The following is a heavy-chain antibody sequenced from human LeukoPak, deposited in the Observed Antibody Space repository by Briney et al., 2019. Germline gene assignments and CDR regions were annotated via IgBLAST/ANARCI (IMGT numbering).Heavy chain of an antibody. Sequence: GGSLRLSCAASGFTFSRYWMHCVRQRPGKGLVWFTRINSDGSSTSYADSVKGRFTISRDNAKNTLYLQMNSLRAEDTAVYYCAREYSTGFDPWGQGTLVTVSS. V-gene: IGHV3-74*01. J-gene: IGHJ5*02. CDR3: AREYSTGFDP. D-gene: IGHD2-15*01. CDR1: GFTFSRYW. CDR2: INSDGSST.